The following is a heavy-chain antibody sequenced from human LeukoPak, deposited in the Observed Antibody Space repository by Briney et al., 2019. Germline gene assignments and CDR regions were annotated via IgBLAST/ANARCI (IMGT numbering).Heavy chain of an antibody. D-gene: IGHD5-12*01. Sequence: ASVKVSCKASGYTFTSYYMHWVRQAPGQGLEWMGWINPNSGGTNYAQKFLGRVTMTRDTSIGTAYMELSRLRSDDTAVYYCARDRDGYRGQNWFDPWGQGTLVTVSS. J-gene: IGHJ5*02. V-gene: IGHV1-2*02. CDR3: ARDRDGYRGQNWFDP. CDR2: INPNSGGT. CDR1: GYTFTSYY.